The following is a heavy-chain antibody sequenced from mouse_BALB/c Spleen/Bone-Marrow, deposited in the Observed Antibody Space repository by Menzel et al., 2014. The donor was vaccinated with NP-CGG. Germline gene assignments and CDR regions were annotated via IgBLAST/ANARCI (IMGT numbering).Heavy chain of an antibody. V-gene: IGHV1-54*01. CDR1: GYAFTDYL. Sequence: QVQLPQSGAELVRPGTSVKVSCKASGYAFTDYLIDWVKQRPGQGLEWIGVINPGSGGTNYNEKFKGKATLTADKSSSTAYMQLSSLTSDDSAVYFCARWDYVMDYWGQGTSVTVSS. CDR2: INPGSGGT. J-gene: IGHJ4*01. CDR3: ARWDYVMDY.